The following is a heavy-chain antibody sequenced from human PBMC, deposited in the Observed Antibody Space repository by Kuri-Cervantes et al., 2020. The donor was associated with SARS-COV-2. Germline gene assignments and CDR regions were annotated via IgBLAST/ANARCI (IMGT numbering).Heavy chain of an antibody. Sequence: LRLSCTVSGGSISSYYWSWIRQPPGKGLEWIGYIYYSGSTNYNPSLKSRVTISVDTSKNQFSLKLSSVTAADTAVYYCAREGYCSGGSCFDYWGQGTLVTVSS. CDR1: GGSISSYY. CDR2: IYYSGST. D-gene: IGHD2-15*01. V-gene: IGHV4-59*01. J-gene: IGHJ4*02. CDR3: AREGYCSGGSCFDY.